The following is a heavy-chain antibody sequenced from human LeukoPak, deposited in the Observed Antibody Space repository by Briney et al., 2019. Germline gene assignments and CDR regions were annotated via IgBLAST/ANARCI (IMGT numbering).Heavy chain of an antibody. D-gene: IGHD2-21*01. Sequence: GGSLRLSCAASGFTFSSYGMHWVRQAPGKGLEWISYISSSSSAIQYADSVKGRFTISRDNDKNSLYLQMNSLRAEDTAVYYCARVQGVWPEYYFDYWGQGTLVTVSS. CDR3: ARVQGVWPEYYFDY. J-gene: IGHJ4*02. V-gene: IGHV3-48*01. CDR2: ISSSSSAI. CDR1: GFTFSSYG.